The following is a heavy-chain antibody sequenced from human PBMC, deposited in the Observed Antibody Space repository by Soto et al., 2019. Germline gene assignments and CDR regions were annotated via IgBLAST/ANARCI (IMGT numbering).Heavy chain of an antibody. CDR3: AKEMYYYDSSGYFDY. Sequence: LRLSCAASGFTFDDYAMHWGRQAPGKGLEWVSGISWNSGSIGYADSVKGRFTISRDNAKNSLYLQMNSLRAEDTALYYCAKEMYYYDSSGYFDYWGQGTLVTVSS. J-gene: IGHJ4*02. CDR2: ISWNSGSI. CDR1: GFTFDDYA. V-gene: IGHV3-9*01. D-gene: IGHD3-22*01.